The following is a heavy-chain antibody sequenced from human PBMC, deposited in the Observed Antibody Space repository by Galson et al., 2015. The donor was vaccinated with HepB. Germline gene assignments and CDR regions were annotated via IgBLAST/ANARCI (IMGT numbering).Heavy chain of an antibody. CDR2: ISAYNGNT. CDR1: GYTFTSYG. Sequence: SVKVSCKASGYTFTSYGISWVRQAPGQGLEWMGWISAYNGNTNYAQKLQGRVTMTTDTSTSTAYMELRSLRSDDTAVYYCARDVITMIKKEAPIAFDIWGQGTMVTVSS. V-gene: IGHV1-18*04. D-gene: IGHD3-22*01. CDR3: ARDVITMIKKEAPIAFDI. J-gene: IGHJ3*02.